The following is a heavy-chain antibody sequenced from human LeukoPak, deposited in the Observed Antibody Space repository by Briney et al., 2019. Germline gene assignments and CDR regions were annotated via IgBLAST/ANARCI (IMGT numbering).Heavy chain of an antibody. D-gene: IGHD2-2*01. CDR2: ISYDGSNK. Sequence: SCKASGYTFTSYAMHWVRQAPGKGLEWVAVISYDGSNKYYADSVKGRFTISRDNSKNTLYLQMNSLRAEDTAVYYCARDWGYCSSTSCPSPRYGMDVWGQGTTVTVSS. V-gene: IGHV3-30-3*01. CDR3: ARDWGYCSSTSCPSPRYGMDV. CDR1: GYTFTSYA. J-gene: IGHJ6*02.